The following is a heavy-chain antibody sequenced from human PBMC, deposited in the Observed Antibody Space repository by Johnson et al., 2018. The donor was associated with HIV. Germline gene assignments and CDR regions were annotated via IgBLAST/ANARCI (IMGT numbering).Heavy chain of an antibody. CDR3: AKDIVYGVYGSQGAFHI. D-gene: IGHD4-17*01. Sequence: QVQLVESGGGVVQPGRSLSLSCAASGFTFSSYAMNWVRQAPGKGLEWVAVISYDGRNKDYADSVKGRFSISRDNPKKSLYLQMNGLRPEDTGIYYCAKDIVYGVYGSQGAFHIWGRGTMVKVSS. J-gene: IGHJ3*02. CDR1: GFTFSSYA. V-gene: IGHV3-30*04. CDR2: ISYDGRNK.